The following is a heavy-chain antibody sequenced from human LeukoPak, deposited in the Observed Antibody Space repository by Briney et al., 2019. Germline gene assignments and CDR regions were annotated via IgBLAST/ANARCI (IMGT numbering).Heavy chain of an antibody. CDR3: ARDPPHSSGPNSPCFEY. Sequence: GASVKVSCKASGYTFSTYGISWVRQAPGQGLEWMGWISTYNSDTEYAQQFQDRVTMTTDTSTSTAYMELRSLRSDDTAVYYCARDPPHSSGPNSPCFEYWGQGTLVTVSS. CDR2: ISTYNSDT. V-gene: IGHV1-18*01. CDR1: GYTFSTYG. D-gene: IGHD6-19*01. J-gene: IGHJ4*02.